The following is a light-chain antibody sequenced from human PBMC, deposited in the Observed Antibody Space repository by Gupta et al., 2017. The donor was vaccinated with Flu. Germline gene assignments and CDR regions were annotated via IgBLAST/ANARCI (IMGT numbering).Light chain of an antibody. Sequence: IVLPQSPGTLSLSPGERATLSCSASQSVSSSYFAWYQQKPGQAPRLLIYGGSSRAYGIPERFSGSGSGTDFTLKVSRVETEDAAVYYCRQDVRTPTTFGQGTKLEIK. J-gene: IGKJ2*01. V-gene: IGKV3-20*01. CDR3: RQDVRTPTT. CDR2: GGS. CDR1: QSVSSSY.